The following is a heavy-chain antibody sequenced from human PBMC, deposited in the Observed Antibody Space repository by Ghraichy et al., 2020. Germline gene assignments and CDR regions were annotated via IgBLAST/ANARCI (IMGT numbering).Heavy chain of an antibody. V-gene: IGHV3-48*01. CDR3: ARGRLFRQWELLVYFDY. Sequence: GGSLRLSCAASGFTFSSYSMNWVRQAPGKGLEWVSYISSSSTIYYADSVKGRFTISRDNAKNSLYLQMNSLRAEDTAVYYCARGRLFRQWELLVYFDYWGQGTLVTVS. CDR2: ISSSSTI. CDR1: GFTFSSYS. J-gene: IGHJ4*02. D-gene: IGHD1-26*01.